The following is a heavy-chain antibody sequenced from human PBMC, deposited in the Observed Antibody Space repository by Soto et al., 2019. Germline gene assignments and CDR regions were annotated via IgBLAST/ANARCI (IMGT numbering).Heavy chain of an antibody. J-gene: IGHJ4*02. CDR3: AKTMPWGDDVSTFEY. CDR1: GFTFSSYA. V-gene: IGHV3-23*01. CDR2: ISGTGIST. Sequence: GGSLRLSCAASGFTFSSYAMNWVRQAPGKGPEWVSGISGTGISTYYADSVKGRFTISRDNSKNTLSLQMSSLRAEDTAVYYCAKTMPWGDDVSTFEYWGQGTLVTVS. D-gene: IGHD3-16*01.